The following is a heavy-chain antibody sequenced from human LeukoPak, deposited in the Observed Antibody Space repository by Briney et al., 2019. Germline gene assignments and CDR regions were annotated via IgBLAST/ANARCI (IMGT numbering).Heavy chain of an antibody. CDR2: ISGSGGST. CDR3: AKEPSEDRRYYYYMDV. CDR1: GFTFSSYA. V-gene: IGHV3-23*01. D-gene: IGHD2-15*01. J-gene: IGHJ6*03. Sequence: GGSLRLSCAASGFTFSSYAMSWVRQAPGKGLEWVSAISGSGGSTYYADSVKGRFTISRDNSKSTLYLQMNSLRADDTAVYYCAKEPSEDRRYYYYMDVWGKGTTVTVSS.